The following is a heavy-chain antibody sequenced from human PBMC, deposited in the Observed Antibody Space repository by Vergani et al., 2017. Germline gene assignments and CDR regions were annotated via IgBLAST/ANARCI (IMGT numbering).Heavy chain of an antibody. V-gene: IGHV3-11*04. CDR1: GFTFSDYY. J-gene: IGHJ6*02. Sequence: QVQLVESGGGLVKPGGSLRLSCAASGFTFSDYYMSWIRQAPGKGLEWVSYISSSGSTIYYADSVKGRFTISRDNAKNSLYLQMNSLRAEDTAVYYCARGKGDGSGSYYNVIGYDYYGMDVWGQGTTVTVSS. CDR3: ARGKGDGSGSYYNVIGYDYYGMDV. CDR2: ISSSGSTI. D-gene: IGHD3-10*01.